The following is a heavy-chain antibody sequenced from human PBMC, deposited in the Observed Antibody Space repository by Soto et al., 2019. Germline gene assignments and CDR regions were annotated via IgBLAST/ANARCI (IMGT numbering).Heavy chain of an antibody. V-gene: IGHV4-4*02. CDR2: ISHRGTT. CDR3: ARISLLPGTFFDY. J-gene: IGHJ4*02. CDR1: GGSISRSNW. Sequence: SETLSLTCAVSGGSISRSNWWSWVRQPPGKGLEWIGEISHRGTTNYNPSLKSRVAISADKSRNQFSLRLSSVTAADTAVYYCARISLLPGTFFDYWGQGTLVTVSS. D-gene: IGHD2-21*01.